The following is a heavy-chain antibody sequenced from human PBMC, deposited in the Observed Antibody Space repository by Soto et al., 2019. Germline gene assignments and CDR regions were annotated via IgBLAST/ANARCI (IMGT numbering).Heavy chain of an antibody. CDR1: GYTFTDNG. D-gene: IGHD3-10*01. V-gene: IGHV1-18*01. CDR3: ARSSISGIFYYYY. CDR2: INPNNGNT. J-gene: IGHJ4*02. Sequence: QVQLVQSEAEVKKPGASVKVSCKASGYTFTDNGVSWMRQAPGQGLEWMGWINPNNGNTKYAQNFQGRVTMTTDTSTSTAYVELRSLRSDDTAMYYCARSSISGIFYYYYWGQGTLVTVSS.